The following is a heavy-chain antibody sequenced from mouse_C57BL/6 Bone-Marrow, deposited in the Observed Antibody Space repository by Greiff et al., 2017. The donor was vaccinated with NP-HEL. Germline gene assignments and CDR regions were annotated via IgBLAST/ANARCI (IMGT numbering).Heavy chain of an antibody. Sequence: VKLVESGPGLVQPSQSLSITCTVSGFSLTSYGVHWVRQSPGKGLEWLGVIWSGGSTDYNAAFISRLSISKDNSKSQVFFKMNSLQADDTAIYYCARNGLRRRFAYWGQGTLVTVSA. CDR3: ARNGLRRRFAY. V-gene: IGHV2-2*01. J-gene: IGHJ3*01. CDR2: IWSGGST. D-gene: IGHD2-4*01. CDR1: GFSLTSYG.